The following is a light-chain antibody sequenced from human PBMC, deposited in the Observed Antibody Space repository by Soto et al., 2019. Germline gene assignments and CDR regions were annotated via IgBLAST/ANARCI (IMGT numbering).Light chain of an antibody. CDR3: QQYGTSPTWT. CDR1: QRVTSNY. CDR2: GAS. V-gene: IGKV3-20*01. J-gene: IGKJ1*01. Sequence: EIVLTQSPGTLCLSPGDRATLSCRASQRVTSNYLAWYQQKPGQAPRLLIYGASSRATGIPDRFSGSGSGTDFTLTIRRLEPEDFAVYYCQQYGTSPTWTFGQGTKVEIK.